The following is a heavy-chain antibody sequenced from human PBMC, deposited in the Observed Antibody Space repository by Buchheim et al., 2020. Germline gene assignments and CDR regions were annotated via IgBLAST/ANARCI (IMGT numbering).Heavy chain of an antibody. D-gene: IGHD3-10*01. CDR3: AGEPGVRNGMDV. CDR2: IYTTGST. J-gene: IGHJ6*02. V-gene: IGHV3-53*02. Sequence: EVQLVETGGGLIQPGGSLRLSCAASGFAVSSNYMNWVRQAPGKGLEWVSVIYTTGSTHYADSVKGRFTISRDTSKKPLYLQMNSLRVEDTAVYYCAGEPGVRNGMDVWGQGTT. CDR1: GFAVSSNY.